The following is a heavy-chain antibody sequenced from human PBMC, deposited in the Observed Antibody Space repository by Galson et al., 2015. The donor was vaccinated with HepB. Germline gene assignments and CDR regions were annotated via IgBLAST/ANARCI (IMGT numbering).Heavy chain of an antibody. CDR1: GGSISSTGHY. V-gene: IGHV4-39*01. Sequence: ETLSLTCTVSGGSISSTGHYWGWIRQPPGKGLEWIGNIYYTGIPYYNPSLKSRVTISVDTSRNQFSLKLSSVTAADTAVYYCARVRYYYGSGSYPKSFDPWGQGTLVTVSS. J-gene: IGHJ5*02. CDR3: ARVRYYYGSGSYPKSFDP. D-gene: IGHD3-10*01. CDR2: IYYTGIP.